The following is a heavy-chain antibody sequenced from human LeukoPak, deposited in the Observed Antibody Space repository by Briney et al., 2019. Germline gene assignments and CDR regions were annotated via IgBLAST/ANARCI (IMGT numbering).Heavy chain of an antibody. Sequence: ASVKVSCKASGGTFSSYAISWVRQAPGQGLEWMGRIIPILGIANYAQKFQGRVTITADKSTSTAYMELSSLRSEDTAVYYCAREDGGDAFDIWGQGTMVTVSS. D-gene: IGHD4-23*01. CDR1: GGTFSSYA. CDR2: IIPILGIA. CDR3: AREDGGDAFDI. J-gene: IGHJ3*02. V-gene: IGHV1-69*04.